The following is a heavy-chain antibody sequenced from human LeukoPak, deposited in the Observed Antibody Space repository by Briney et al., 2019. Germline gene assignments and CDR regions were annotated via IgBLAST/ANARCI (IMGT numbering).Heavy chain of an antibody. Sequence: PGGSLRLSCAASGFTFSDYYMSWIRQAPGKGLEWVSYISSSGSTIYYADSVKGRFTISRDNAKNSLNLQMNSLRAEDTAVYYCARDRRGYSSSSSFDYWGQGTLVTVSS. CDR1: GFTFSDYY. J-gene: IGHJ4*02. D-gene: IGHD6-6*01. CDR3: ARDRRGYSSSSSFDY. CDR2: ISSSGSTI. V-gene: IGHV3-11*04.